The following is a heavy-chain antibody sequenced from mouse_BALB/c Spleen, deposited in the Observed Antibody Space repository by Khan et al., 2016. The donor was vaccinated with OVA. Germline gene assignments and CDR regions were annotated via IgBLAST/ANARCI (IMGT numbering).Heavy chain of an antibody. CDR2: IDPYNGGT. D-gene: IGHD1-1*01. CDR3: ARTDYYGSSYYFDY. V-gene: IGHV1S135*01. Sequence: VQLQQPGPELVKPGASVKVSCKASGYSFTDYNMFWVKQSHGKSLEWIGYIDPYNGGTSYNQKFKGQATLTVDKSSSTAFMHLSSLTSEDSAVFYCARTDYYGSSYYFDYWGQGTTLTVSS. J-gene: IGHJ2*01. CDR1: GYSFTDYN.